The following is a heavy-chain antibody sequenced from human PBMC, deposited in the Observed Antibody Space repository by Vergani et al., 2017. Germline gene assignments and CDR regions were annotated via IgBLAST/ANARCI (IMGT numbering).Heavy chain of an antibody. CDR2: IKSTFDRGTT. CDR3: TTDPRYCGDGSCYWLRDHHYYGMDV. Sequence: EVQLVESGGGIVKPGGSFRLSCVASGFSSRNAWRNWVRRPPGKGLEGVGRIKSTFDRGTTDYAAAVKGRFTISRDDSKNTLFLQMNGLKTEDIGVYYCTTDPRYCGDGSCYWLRDHHYYGMDVWGQGTTVTVSS. J-gene: IGHJ6*02. V-gene: IGHV3-15*07. D-gene: IGHD2-21*01. CDR1: GFSSRNAW.